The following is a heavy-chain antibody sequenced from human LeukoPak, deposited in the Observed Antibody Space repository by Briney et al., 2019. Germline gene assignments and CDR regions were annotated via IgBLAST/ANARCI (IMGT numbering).Heavy chain of an antibody. D-gene: IGHD1-14*01. J-gene: IGHJ4*02. CDR1: GFTFSSYW. Sequence: KPGGSLRLPCAASGFTFSSYWMHWVRQAPGKGLVWVSRISTDGSSTKYADFVEGRFTISRDNAKSTLYLQMNSLRAEDTAVYSCAKNPGGYFDYWGQGTLVTVSS. CDR3: AKNPGGYFDY. CDR2: ISTDGSST. V-gene: IGHV3-74*01.